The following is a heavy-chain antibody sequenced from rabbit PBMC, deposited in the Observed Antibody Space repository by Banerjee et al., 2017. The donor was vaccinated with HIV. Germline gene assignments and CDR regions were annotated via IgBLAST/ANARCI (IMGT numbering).Heavy chain of an antibody. CDR3: ARGGAYAGDGYGTHFNL. CDR1: GIDISRYN. D-gene: IGHD4-2*01. Sequence: QSLEESGGDLVKPGASLTLTCTASGIDISRYNIQWVRQSPEKGLEYIGYIHYDGRTYYASWVNGRFTISKTSSTTVTLQMTSLTAADTATYFCARGGAYAGDGYGTHFNLWGPGTLVTVS. J-gene: IGHJ4*01. V-gene: IGHV1S40*01. CDR2: IHYDGRT.